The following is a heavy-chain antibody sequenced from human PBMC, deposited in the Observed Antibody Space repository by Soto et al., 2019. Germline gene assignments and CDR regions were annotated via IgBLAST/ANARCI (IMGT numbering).Heavy chain of an antibody. V-gene: IGHV4-34*01. CDR1: GGSFSDYY. D-gene: IGHD2-2*01. Sequence: PSETLSLTCAVYGGSFSDYYWSWLRQPPGKGLEWIGEINHSGSISYNPSLKSRVTISVDTSKNQFSLKLSSVTAADTAVYYCARGVEYCSSTSCLANNWFDPWGQGTLVTVSS. CDR2: INHSGSI. CDR3: ARGVEYCSSTSCLANNWFDP. J-gene: IGHJ5*02.